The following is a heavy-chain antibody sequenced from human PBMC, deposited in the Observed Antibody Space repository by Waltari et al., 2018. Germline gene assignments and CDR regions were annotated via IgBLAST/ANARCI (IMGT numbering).Heavy chain of an antibody. CDR3: AITIRIAVATYYFDY. J-gene: IGHJ4*02. V-gene: IGHV1-69*08. D-gene: IGHD6-19*01. CDR2: IIPIVGTA. CDR1: GGTFSSYA. Sequence: QVQLVQSGAEVKKPGSSVKVSCKASGGTFSSYAISWVRQAPGQGLEWMGRIIPIVGTANYAQKFQGRVTITADKSTSTAYMELSSLRSEDTAVYYCAITIRIAVATYYFDYWGQGTLVTVSS.